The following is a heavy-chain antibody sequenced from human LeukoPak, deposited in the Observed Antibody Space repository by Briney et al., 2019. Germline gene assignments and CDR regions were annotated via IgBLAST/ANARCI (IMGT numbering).Heavy chain of an antibody. J-gene: IGHJ4*02. D-gene: IGHD6-19*01. CDR1: GGSIRSSSYY. CDR2: IYYSGST. V-gene: IGHV4-39*01. Sequence: SETLSLTCTVTGGSIRSSSYYWGWIRQPPGKGLEWIGSIYYSGSTYYNASLKSRGTISVDTSKNQFSLKLNSVTAADTAVYFCARQVVAVAGTGYFDYWGQGTLVTVSS. CDR3: ARQVVAVAGTGYFDY.